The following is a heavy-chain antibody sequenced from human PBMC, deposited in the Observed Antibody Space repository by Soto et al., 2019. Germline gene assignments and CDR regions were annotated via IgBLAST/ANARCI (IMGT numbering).Heavy chain of an antibody. D-gene: IGHD2-15*01. CDR1: GYSFTSYW. V-gene: IGHV5-51*01. CDR3: ARLDCSGGSCFPYYYYYMDV. Sequence: GESLKISCKGSGYSFTSYWIGWVRQMPGKGLEWMGIIYPGDSDTRYSPSFQGQVTISADKSISTAYLQWSSLKASDTAMYYCARLDCSGGSCFPYYYYYMDVWGKVTTVTVSS. CDR2: IYPGDSDT. J-gene: IGHJ6*03.